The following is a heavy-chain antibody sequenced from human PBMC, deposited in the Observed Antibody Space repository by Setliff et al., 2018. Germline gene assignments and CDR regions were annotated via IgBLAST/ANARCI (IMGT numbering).Heavy chain of an antibody. V-gene: IGHV1-8*01. CDR2: INPDSGDT. D-gene: IGHD3-16*01. CDR3: ATLWGGMDV. Sequence: ASVKVSCKASGYTFTSYDINWVRQVTGPGLEWMGRINPDSGDTDYARNFQGRVTMTRDNSMSTAYMELSSLRSDDTAVYYCATLWGGMDVWGQGTTVTVSS. CDR1: GYTFTSYD. J-gene: IGHJ6*02.